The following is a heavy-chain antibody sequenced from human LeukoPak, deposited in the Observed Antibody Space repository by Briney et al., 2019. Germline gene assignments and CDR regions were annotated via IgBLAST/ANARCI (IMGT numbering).Heavy chain of an antibody. V-gene: IGHV3-30*01. J-gene: IGHJ4*02. CDR3: ARDRGLVVAARLFDY. CDR1: GFAFSTYW. D-gene: IGHD6-6*01. Sequence: GGSLRLSCAASGFAFSTYWMDWVRQAPGKGLEWVAVISYDGSNKYYADSVKGRFTISKDNSKNTLYLQMNSLRAEDTAVYYCARDRGLVVAARLFDYWGQGTLVTVSS. CDR2: ISYDGSNK.